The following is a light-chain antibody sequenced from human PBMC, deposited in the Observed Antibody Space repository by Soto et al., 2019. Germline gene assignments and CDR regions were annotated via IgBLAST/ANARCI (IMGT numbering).Light chain of an antibody. V-gene: IGKV3-11*01. CDR3: QQRSSWMWA. CDR1: QSVSSN. J-gene: IGKJ1*01. CDR2: DTS. Sequence: EIVMTQSPATLSVSPGERATLSCRASQSVSSNLAWYQQKPGQAPRLLIYDTSHRAAGIPARFSGSGSGTDFTLTISSLEPEDFAIYYCQQRSSWMWAFGQGTRVEVK.